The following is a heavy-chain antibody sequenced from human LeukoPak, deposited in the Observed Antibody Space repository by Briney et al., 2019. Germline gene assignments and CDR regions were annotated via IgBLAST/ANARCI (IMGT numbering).Heavy chain of an antibody. D-gene: IGHD6-13*01. V-gene: IGHV3-21*04. CDR1: GFTFSSYA. Sequence: GGSLRLSCAASGFTFSSYAMNWVRQPPGKGLEWVSFISSSSRYIYYADSVKGRFTISRDNAKNSLYLQIHSLRAEDTAFYYCARVVASIAAAVDDAFDIWGQGTMVTVSS. CDR2: ISSSSRYI. J-gene: IGHJ3*02. CDR3: ARVVASIAAAVDDAFDI.